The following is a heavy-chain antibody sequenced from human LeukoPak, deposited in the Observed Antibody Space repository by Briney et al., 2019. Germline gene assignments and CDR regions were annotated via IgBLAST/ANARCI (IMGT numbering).Heavy chain of an antibody. CDR1: GCSFTSYW. V-gene: IGHV5-51*01. Sequence: GESLKISCKGSGCSFTSYWIGWVRRMPGKGLEWMGIIYPGDSDTRYSPSFQGQVTISADKSISTAYLQWSSLKASDTAMYYCASRDGGYSGFGAFDICGQGTMVTVSS. D-gene: IGHD4-23*01. CDR3: ASRDGGYSGFGAFDI. J-gene: IGHJ3*02. CDR2: IYPGDSDT.